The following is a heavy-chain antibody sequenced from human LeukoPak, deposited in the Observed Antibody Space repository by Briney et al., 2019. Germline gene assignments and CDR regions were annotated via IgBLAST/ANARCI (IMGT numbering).Heavy chain of an antibody. J-gene: IGHJ6*03. CDR1: GYSFTSYW. Sequence: GESLKISWNGSGYSFTSYWIGWVRQMPGKGLECMGIIYPGDSDTRYRPSFQGQVTISADKSISTAYLQWSSLKASDTAMYYCARHSQREEYYMDVWGKGTTVTVSS. D-gene: IGHD6-25*01. CDR2: IYPGDSDT. V-gene: IGHV5-51*01. CDR3: ARHSQREEYYMDV.